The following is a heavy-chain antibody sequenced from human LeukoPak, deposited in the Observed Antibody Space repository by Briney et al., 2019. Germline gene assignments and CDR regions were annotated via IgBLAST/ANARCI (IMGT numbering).Heavy chain of an antibody. CDR3: ARGGRSKQSDY. CDR2: IYHSGST. J-gene: IGHJ4*02. D-gene: IGHD3-16*01. V-gene: IGHV4-30-2*01. Sequence: SETLSLTCAVSGGSISGGGYSWSWIRQPPGKGLEWIGYIYHSGSTYYNPSLKSRVTISVDRSKNQFSLKLSSVTAADTAVYYCARGGRSKQSDYWGQGTLVTVSS. CDR1: GGSISGGGYS.